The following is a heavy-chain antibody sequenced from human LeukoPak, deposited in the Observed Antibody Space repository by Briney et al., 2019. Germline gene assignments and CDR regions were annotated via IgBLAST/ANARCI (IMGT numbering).Heavy chain of an antibody. D-gene: IGHD6-19*01. CDR1: GFTFGSYA. V-gene: IGHV3-23*01. CDR2: ISGSGGST. J-gene: IGHJ3*02. CDR3: ACSGPYSSGWYAFDI. Sequence: GGSLRLSCAASGFTFGSYAMSWVRQAPGKGLEWVSAISGSGGSTYYADSVKGRFTISRDNSKNTLYLQMNSLRAEDTAVYYCACSGPYSSGWYAFDIWGQGTMVTVSS.